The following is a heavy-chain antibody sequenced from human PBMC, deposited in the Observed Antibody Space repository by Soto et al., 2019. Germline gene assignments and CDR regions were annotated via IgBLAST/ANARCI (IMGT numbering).Heavy chain of an antibody. CDR2: ISGSDNST. CDR1: GFTFSSYA. V-gene: IGHV3-23*01. Sequence: PVGSLRLSCAASGFTFSSYAMSWVRQAPGKGLEWVSAISGSDNSTYYADSVKGRFTISRDNSKSTLYLQMSSLRADDTAVYYCAPMGVWGQGTTVTVSS. J-gene: IGHJ6*02. CDR3: APMGV.